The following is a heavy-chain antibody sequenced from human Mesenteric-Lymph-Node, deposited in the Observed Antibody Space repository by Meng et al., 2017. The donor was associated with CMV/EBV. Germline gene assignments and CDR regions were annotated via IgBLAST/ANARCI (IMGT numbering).Heavy chain of an antibody. CDR2: ISGSGGST. D-gene: IGHD2-15*01. CDR3: AKEYCSGGSCYYGGIDI. V-gene: IGHV3-23*01. CDR1: GFTFSSYA. J-gene: IGHJ3*02. Sequence: GGSLRLSCAASGFTFSSYAMSWVRQAPGKGLEWVSAISGSGGSTYYADSVKGRFTISRDNSKNTLYLQMNSLRAEDTAVYYCAKEYCSGGSCYYGGIDIWGQGTMVTVSS.